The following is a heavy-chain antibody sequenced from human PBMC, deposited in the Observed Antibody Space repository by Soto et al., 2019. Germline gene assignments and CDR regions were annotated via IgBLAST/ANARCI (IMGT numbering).Heavy chain of an antibody. V-gene: IGHV4-61*01. D-gene: IGHD5-12*01. Sequence: SETLSLSCTVSGGSVSSGSYYWSWIRQPPGKGLEWIGYIYYSGSTNYNPSLKSRVTISVDTSKNQFSLKLSSVTAADTAVYYCARDRGDGYNDAFDIWGQGTMVTVS. J-gene: IGHJ3*02. CDR2: IYYSGST. CDR3: ARDRGDGYNDAFDI. CDR1: GGSVSSGSYY.